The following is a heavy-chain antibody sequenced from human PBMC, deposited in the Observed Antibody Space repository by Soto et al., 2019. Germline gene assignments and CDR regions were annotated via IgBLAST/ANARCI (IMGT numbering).Heavy chain of an antibody. CDR3: AKDLDIEAAAYYFDC. CDR2: LSYDGGDK. CDR1: GFTFSNYG. Sequence: QVQLVESGGGVVQPGRSLRLSCAASGFTFSNYGMHWVRQAQGKGLEWVAVLSYDGGDKHYADSVKGRFIISRDNSKNTLYLQMNSLRAEDTAVYYCAKDLDIEAAAYYFDCWGQGTLVTVSS. D-gene: IGHD6-13*01. V-gene: IGHV3-30*18. J-gene: IGHJ4*02.